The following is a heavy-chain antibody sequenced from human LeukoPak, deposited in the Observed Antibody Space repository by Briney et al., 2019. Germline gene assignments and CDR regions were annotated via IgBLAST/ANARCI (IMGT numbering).Heavy chain of an antibody. CDR3: ARGSSWYGDY. J-gene: IGHJ4*02. D-gene: IGHD6-13*01. Sequence: GGSLRLSCAASGFTFSSYSMNWVRQAPGEGLEWVSSISSSSNTIYYADSVKGRFTISRDNAKNSLYLQMNSLRAEDTAVYYCARGSSWYGDYWGQGTLVTVSS. V-gene: IGHV3-48*01. CDR2: ISSSSNTI. CDR1: GFTFSSYS.